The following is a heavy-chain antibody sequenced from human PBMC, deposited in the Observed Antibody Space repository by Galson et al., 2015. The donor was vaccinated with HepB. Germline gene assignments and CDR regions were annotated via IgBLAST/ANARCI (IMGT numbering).Heavy chain of an antibody. V-gene: IGHV3-23*01. CDR3: AKGGYCSGSSCYSTGGWFGP. CDR1: GFTFSSYA. CDR2: ISGSGGST. J-gene: IGHJ5*02. D-gene: IGHD2-15*01. Sequence: SLRLSCAASGFTFSSYAMSWVRQAPGKGLEWVSAISGSGGSTYYADSVKGRFTISRDNSKNTLYLQMNSLRAEDTAVYYCAKGGYCSGSSCYSTGGWFGPWGQGTLVTVSS.